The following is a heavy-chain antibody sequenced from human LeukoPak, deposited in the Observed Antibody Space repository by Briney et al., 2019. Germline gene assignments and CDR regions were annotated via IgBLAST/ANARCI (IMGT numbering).Heavy chain of an antibody. V-gene: IGHV3-49*04. D-gene: IGHD1-1*01. CDR2: IRSKAYGGTT. J-gene: IGHJ4*02. CDR1: GFTFSSYA. Sequence: GVLRLSCAASGFTFSSYAMSWVRQAPGKGLEWVGFIRSKAYGGTTEYAASVKGRFTISRDDSKSIAYLQMNSLKTEDTAVYYCTETNYWGQGTLVTVSS. CDR3: TETNY.